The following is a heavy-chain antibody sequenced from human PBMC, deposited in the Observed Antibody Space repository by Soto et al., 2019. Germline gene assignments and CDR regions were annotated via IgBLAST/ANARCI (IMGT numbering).Heavy chain of an antibody. CDR2: IYYSGST. Sequence: PSETLSLTCTVSGGSVSSGSYYWSWIRQPPGKGLEWIGYIYYSGSTNYNPSLKSRVTISVDTSKNQFSLKLSSVTAADTAVYYCARAGEEVVVNATTFHYWGQGTMVTV. J-gene: IGHJ4*02. V-gene: IGHV4-61*01. D-gene: IGHD2-21*01. CDR1: GGSVSSGSYY. CDR3: ARAGEEVVVNATTFHY.